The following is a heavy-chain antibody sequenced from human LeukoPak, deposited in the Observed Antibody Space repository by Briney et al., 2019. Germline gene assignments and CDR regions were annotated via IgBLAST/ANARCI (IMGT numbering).Heavy chain of an antibody. CDR2: ISGGST. D-gene: IGHD3-22*01. CDR3: TTNPYDKSGYHI. J-gene: IGHJ3*02. Sequence: GGSLRLSCAASGFTVSSNEMSWVRQAPGKGLEWVSSISGGSTYYADSRKGRFTISRDNSKNTLHLQMNSLKTEDTAVYYCTTNPYDKSGYHIWGQGTMVTVSS. CDR1: GFTVSSNE. V-gene: IGHV3-38-3*01.